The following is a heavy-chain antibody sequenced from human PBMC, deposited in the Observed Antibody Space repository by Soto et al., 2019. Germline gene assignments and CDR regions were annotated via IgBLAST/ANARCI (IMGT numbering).Heavy chain of an antibody. J-gene: IGHJ3*02. CDR1: GFAFSTYG. CDR2: IWYDGSDK. D-gene: IGHD3-22*01. V-gene: IGHV3-30*02. CDR3: ARDKGVAVVINAFDI. Sequence: GGSLRLSCAASGFAFSTYGMHWVRQAPGKGLEWVALIWYDGSDKDYTNSVKGRFTISRDDSRNTLYLQMNSLRAEDTAVYYCARDKGVAVVINAFDIWGQGTMVTVSS.